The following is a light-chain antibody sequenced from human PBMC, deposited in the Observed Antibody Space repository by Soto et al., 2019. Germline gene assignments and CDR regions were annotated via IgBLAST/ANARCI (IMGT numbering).Light chain of an antibody. CDR1: SSDVGGYNY. Sequence: QSALTQPRSVSGSPGQSVTISCTGTSSDVGGYNYVSWYQQHPGKAPKVMIHDVTKRPSGVPDRFSGSKSGNTASLTISGLQAEDEADYYCISYTGSDTSYVFGTGTQLTVL. V-gene: IGLV2-11*01. J-gene: IGLJ1*01. CDR2: DVT. CDR3: ISYTGSDTSYV.